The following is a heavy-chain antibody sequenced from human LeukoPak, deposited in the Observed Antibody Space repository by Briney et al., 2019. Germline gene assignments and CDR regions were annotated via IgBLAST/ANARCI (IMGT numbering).Heavy chain of an antibody. V-gene: IGHV1-18*01. CDR3: ARDQVPYGSGSYWVY. Sequence: ASVKVSCKASGYTFTSYGISWVRQAPGQGLEWMGWISAYNGNTNYAQKLQGRVTMTTDTSTSTAYMELRSLRSDDTAVYYCARDQVPYGSGSYWVYWGQGTLVTVSS. CDR2: ISAYNGNT. J-gene: IGHJ4*02. D-gene: IGHD3-10*01. CDR1: GYTFTSYG.